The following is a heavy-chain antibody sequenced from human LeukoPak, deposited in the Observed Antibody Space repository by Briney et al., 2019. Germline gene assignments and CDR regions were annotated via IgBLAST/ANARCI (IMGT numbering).Heavy chain of an antibody. J-gene: IGHJ2*01. CDR1: GGSISSSSYY. CDR2: IYYSGNT. Sequence: SETLSLTCTVSGGSISSSSYYWGWIRQPPGKGLEWIGSIYYSGNTYYNASLKSRVTISVDTSKNQFSLKLSSVTAADTAVYYCARVSSSWYQDWYFDLWGRGTLVTVSS. V-gene: IGHV4-39*07. CDR3: ARVSSSWYQDWYFDL. D-gene: IGHD6-13*01.